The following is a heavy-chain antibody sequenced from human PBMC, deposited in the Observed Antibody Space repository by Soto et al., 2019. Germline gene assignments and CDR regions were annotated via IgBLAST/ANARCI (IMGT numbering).Heavy chain of an antibody. CDR3: ARGRYGDY. CDR2: ISAHNGNT. Sequence: QVHLVQSGAEVKKPGASVKVSCKCSGYTFTSYGITWMRQAPGQGLEWMGWISAHNGNTDYAQKVQGRVTVTRDTSTSTAYMELRSLRSDDTAVYYCARGRYGDYWGQGALVTVSS. J-gene: IGHJ4*02. V-gene: IGHV1-18*01. D-gene: IGHD1-1*01. CDR1: GYTFTSYG.